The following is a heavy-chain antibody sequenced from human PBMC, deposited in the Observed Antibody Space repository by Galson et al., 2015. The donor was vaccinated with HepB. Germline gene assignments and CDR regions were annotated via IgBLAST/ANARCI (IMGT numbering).Heavy chain of an antibody. D-gene: IGHD3-10*01. J-gene: IGHJ6*02. CDR2: IGTAGDT. CDR3: ARAGGSGSSRYYYGMDV. CDR1: ELTFSSSD. V-gene: IGHV3-13*01. Sequence: SLRLCCAASELTFSSSDMHWVRQATGQGLEWVSAIGTAGDTYYPGSVKGRFTISRENAKNSLYLQMNSLRAGDTAVYYCARAGGSGSSRYYYGMDVWGQGTTVTVSS.